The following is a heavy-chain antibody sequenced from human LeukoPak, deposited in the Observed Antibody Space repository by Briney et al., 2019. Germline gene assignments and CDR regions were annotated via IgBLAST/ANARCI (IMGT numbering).Heavy chain of an antibody. Sequence: PGGSLRLSCAASGVTFSSYSMSWVRQAPGKWLGWVSSISSSSSYIYYADSVKGRFTISRDNAKNSLYLQMNSLRAEDTAVYYCASRPGSGAFDIWGQGTMVTVSS. J-gene: IGHJ3*02. CDR1: GVTFSSYS. D-gene: IGHD2-2*01. V-gene: IGHV3-21*01. CDR2: ISSSSSYI. CDR3: ASRPGSGAFDI.